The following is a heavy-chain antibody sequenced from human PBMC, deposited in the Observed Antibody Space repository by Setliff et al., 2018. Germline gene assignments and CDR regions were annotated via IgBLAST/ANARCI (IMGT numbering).Heavy chain of an antibody. CDR1: GGSISSGDYY. Sequence: SETLSLTCTVSGGSISSGDYYWSWIRQPPGKGLEWIGYIYSSGSTYYNPSLKSRVSISVDTSKNQFSLKLSSVTAADTAVYYCARESRYYYDNLGTLYYWGQGTLVTVSS. CDR2: IYSSGST. V-gene: IGHV4-30-4*08. D-gene: IGHD3-22*01. CDR3: ARESRYYYDNLGTLYY. J-gene: IGHJ4*02.